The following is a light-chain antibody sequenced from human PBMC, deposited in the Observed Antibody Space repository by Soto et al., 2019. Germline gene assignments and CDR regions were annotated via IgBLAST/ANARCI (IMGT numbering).Light chain of an antibody. CDR1: QDINVY. CDR3: QQYNAYSWT. J-gene: IGKJ1*01. V-gene: IGKV1-39*01. Sequence: IQMTQSPASVSASIGDTVTITCRASQDINVYLKWYQQKAGEVPKLLIYTASTLHSGVPSRFGGSGSGTESTLTISSLQSDDFATYYCQQYNAYSWTFGQGTKVDIK. CDR2: TAS.